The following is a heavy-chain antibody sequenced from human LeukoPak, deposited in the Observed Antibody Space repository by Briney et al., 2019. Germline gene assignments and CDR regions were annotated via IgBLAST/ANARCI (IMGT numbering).Heavy chain of an antibody. CDR1: GFSFSTYS. CDR3: ARAPYSSSWYYFEY. V-gene: IGHV3-21*01. CDR2: ISSSSSFI. Sequence: PGGSLRLSCAASGFSFSTYSMNRVRQAPGKGLEWVSSISSSSSFIYYADSLKGRFTISRDNAKNSLYLQVNSLRAEDTAVYYCARAPYSSSWYYFEYWGQGTLVTVSS. D-gene: IGHD6-13*01. J-gene: IGHJ4*02.